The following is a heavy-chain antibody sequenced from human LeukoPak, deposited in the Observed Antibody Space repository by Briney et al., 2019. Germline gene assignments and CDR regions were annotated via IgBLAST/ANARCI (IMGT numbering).Heavy chain of an antibody. CDR2: IKQDGSEK. V-gene: IGHV3-7*01. Sequence: PGGSLRLSCAASGFTFSSYWMSWVRQAPGKGLEWVANIKQDGSEKYYVDSVKGRFTISRDNAKNSLYLQMNSLRAEDTAAYYCARDLGPWYDFWSGYFGYWGQGTLVTVSS. J-gene: IGHJ4*02. D-gene: IGHD3-3*01. CDR1: GFTFSSYW. CDR3: ARDLGPWYDFWSGYFGY.